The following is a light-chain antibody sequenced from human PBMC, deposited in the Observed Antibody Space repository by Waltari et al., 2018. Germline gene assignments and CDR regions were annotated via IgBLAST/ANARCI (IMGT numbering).Light chain of an antibody. J-gene: IGKJ1*01. Sequence: DIVLTQSPGTASLSPGERVTLSRRASQSVGSSSLAWYQQKPGQAPRLVIYRASRRATGIPDRFSGSGSGTDFSLTISRLEPEDFAVYYCQQHGTLPATFGQGTKVEIK. V-gene: IGKV3-20*01. CDR3: QQHGTLPAT. CDR1: QSVGSSS. CDR2: RAS.